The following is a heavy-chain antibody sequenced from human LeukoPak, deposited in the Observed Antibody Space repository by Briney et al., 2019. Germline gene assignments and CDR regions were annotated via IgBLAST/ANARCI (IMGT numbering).Heavy chain of an antibody. CDR2: MNPNSGDT. J-gene: IGHJ6*02. V-gene: IGHV1-8*01. CDR3: ARGRPAFFGGGLYYGMDV. Sequence: GASVKVSCKASGYTFTSYDINWVRQATGQGLEWMGWMNPNSGDTGYAQKFQGRVTMTRNTSISTAYMELSSLRSEDTAVYYCARGRPAFFGGGLYYGMDVWGQGTTVTVSS. CDR1: GYTFTSYD. D-gene: IGHD3-10*01.